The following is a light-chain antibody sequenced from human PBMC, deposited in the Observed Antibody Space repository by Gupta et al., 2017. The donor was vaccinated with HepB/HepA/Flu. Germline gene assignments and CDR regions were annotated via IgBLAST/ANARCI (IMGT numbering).Light chain of an antibody. CDR2: LGS. Sequence: DIVMTQSRLSLPVTHGEPASISCRSSQSLLHSNGYNYLDWYLQKPGQSPQLLIYLGSNRASGVPDRFSGSGSGTDFTLKISRVEAEDVGVYYCMQALQTPLLTFGGGTKVEIK. J-gene: IGKJ4*01. V-gene: IGKV2-28*01. CDR3: MQALQTPLLT. CDR1: QSLLHSNGYNY.